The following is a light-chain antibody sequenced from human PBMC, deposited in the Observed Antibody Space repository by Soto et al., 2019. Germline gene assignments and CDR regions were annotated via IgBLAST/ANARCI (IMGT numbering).Light chain of an antibody. Sequence: DIQMTQSPSSLSASVGDRVTVTCQASQDIKNYLNWYQQKPGKAPNLLIYDASNLKTGVPSRFSGSGSGTHFTFTISSLQPEDIATYYCQHYDHLPPLSFGGGTKVEIK. CDR1: QDIKNY. CDR2: DAS. CDR3: QHYDHLPPLS. J-gene: IGKJ4*01. V-gene: IGKV1-33*01.